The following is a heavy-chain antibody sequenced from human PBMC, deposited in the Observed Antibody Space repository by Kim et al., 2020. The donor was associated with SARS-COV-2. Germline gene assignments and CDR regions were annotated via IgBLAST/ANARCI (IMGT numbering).Heavy chain of an antibody. Sequence: SETLSLTCTVSGGSISSYYWSWIRQPPGKGLEWIGYIYFSGSTNYNPSLKSRVTISGDTSKNQFSLKLTSVTAADTAVYYCARGVSSGYKHFDYWGQGTLVTVSS. V-gene: IGHV4-59*13. J-gene: IGHJ4*02. D-gene: IGHD5-12*01. CDR1: GGSISSYY. CDR3: ARGVSSGYKHFDY. CDR2: IYFSGST.